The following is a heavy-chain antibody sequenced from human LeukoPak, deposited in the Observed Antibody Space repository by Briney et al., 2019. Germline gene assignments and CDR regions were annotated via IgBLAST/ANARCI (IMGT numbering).Heavy chain of an antibody. Sequence: GGSLRLACAASGFTFDDYGMNWGRQAPGKGLEWVSGINWYGDSTGYADSVKGRFTISRDNARNSLYLQMNSLRADDTALYYCAREAGYSYNFYFVYWGQGTLVTVSS. J-gene: IGHJ4*02. CDR1: GFTFDDYG. V-gene: IGHV3-20*04. D-gene: IGHD5-18*01. CDR3: AREAGYSYNFYFVY. CDR2: INWYGDST.